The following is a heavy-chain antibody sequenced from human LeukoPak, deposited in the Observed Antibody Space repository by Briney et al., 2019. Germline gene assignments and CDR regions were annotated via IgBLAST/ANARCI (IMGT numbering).Heavy chain of an antibody. Sequence: ASVKVSCKASGGTFSSYAISWVRQAPGQGLEWMGIINPSGGSTSYAQKFQGRVTMTRDTSTSTVYMELSSLRSEDTAVYYCARDLAAAYAFDIWGQGTMVTVSS. CDR2: INPSGGST. J-gene: IGHJ3*02. D-gene: IGHD6-13*01. V-gene: IGHV1-46*01. CDR3: ARDLAAAYAFDI. CDR1: GGTFSSYA.